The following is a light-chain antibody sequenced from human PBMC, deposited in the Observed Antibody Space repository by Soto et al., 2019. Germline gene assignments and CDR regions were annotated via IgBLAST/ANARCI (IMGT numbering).Light chain of an antibody. J-gene: IGLJ3*02. CDR3: QSYDSSLSVLWV. V-gene: IGLV1-40*01. Sequence: QSVLTQPPSVSGAPGQRVTISCTRSSSNIGAGYDVHWYQQLPGTAPKLLIYGNSNRPSAVPDRFSGSKSRTSASLAITGLQAEDEADYYCQSYDSSLSVLWVFGGGTKVTVL. CDR1: SSNIGAGYD. CDR2: GNS.